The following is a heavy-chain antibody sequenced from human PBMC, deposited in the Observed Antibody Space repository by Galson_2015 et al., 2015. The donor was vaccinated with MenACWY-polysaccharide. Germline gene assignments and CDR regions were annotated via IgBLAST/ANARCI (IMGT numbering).Heavy chain of an antibody. D-gene: IGHD6-19*01. J-gene: IGHJ4*02. CDR2: MNPNSGNT. V-gene: IGHV1-8*01. CDR3: ASTKAGTHYFEY. Sequence: SVKVSCKASGYTFTSYDINWVRQSTGQGLQWMGWMNPNSGNTGYAQDFQGRVNMTRNTSISTAYMELNSLRSEDTAVYYCASTKAGTHYFEYWGQGTLLTVSS. CDR1: GYTFTSYD.